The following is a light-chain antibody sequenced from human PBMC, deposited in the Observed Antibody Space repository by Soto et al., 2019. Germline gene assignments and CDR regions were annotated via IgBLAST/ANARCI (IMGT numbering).Light chain of an antibody. CDR1: QSIKTY. Sequence: DIQMTQSPSSLSASVGDRVTITCRTSQSIKTYLNWYQQKPGKAPKLLIYAASSLQSGVPSRFSGSGSGTDLTLTINSLQPEDFATYYCQQNYNTPLTFGGGTVVEIE. CDR3: QQNYNTPLT. CDR2: AAS. V-gene: IGKV1-39*01. J-gene: IGKJ4*01.